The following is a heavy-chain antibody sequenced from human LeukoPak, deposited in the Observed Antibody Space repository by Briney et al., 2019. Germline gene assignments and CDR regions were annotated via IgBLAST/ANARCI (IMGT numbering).Heavy chain of an antibody. CDR1: GYTFTSYY. V-gene: IGHV1-46*01. D-gene: IGHD3-10*01. CDR2: INPSGGST. Sequence: ASVKVSCKASGYTFTSYYMHWVRQAPGQGLEWMGIINPSGGSTSYAQKFQGRVTMTRDTSTSTVYMELSSLRSEDTAAYYCARGAGSGKDYGSSYGMDVWGQGTTVTVSS. CDR3: ARGAGSGKDYGSSYGMDV. J-gene: IGHJ6*02.